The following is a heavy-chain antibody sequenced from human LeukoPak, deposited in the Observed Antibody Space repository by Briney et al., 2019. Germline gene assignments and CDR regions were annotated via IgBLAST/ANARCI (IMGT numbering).Heavy chain of an antibody. J-gene: IGHJ4*02. CDR3: AKDGQRWLRTTFDY. CDR1: GFTFNNYA. Sequence: PGGSLRLSCAASGFTFNNYAMGWVRQAPGKGLEWVSVISGSGGNTYYADSVKGRFTISRDNSKNTLYLQMNSLRAEDTAVYYCAKDGQRWLRTTFDYWGQGTLVTVSS. CDR2: ISGSGGNT. D-gene: IGHD5-12*01. V-gene: IGHV3-23*01.